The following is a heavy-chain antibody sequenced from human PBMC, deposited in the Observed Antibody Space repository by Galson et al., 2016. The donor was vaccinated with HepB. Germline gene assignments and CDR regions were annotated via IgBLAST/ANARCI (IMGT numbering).Heavy chain of an antibody. D-gene: IGHD3-22*01. CDR1: GYIFTSYG. CDR2: ISTYNGNT. J-gene: IGHJ4*02. V-gene: IGHV1-18*01. CDR3: ARLVRYYYDSSGYTGDY. Sequence: SVKVSCKASGYIFTSYGISWVRQAPGQGLEWMGWISTYNGNTKYAQKFQGRVAMTTDTSTSTAYMELRSLRSDDTAVYYCARLVRYYYDSSGYTGDYWGQGTLVTVSS.